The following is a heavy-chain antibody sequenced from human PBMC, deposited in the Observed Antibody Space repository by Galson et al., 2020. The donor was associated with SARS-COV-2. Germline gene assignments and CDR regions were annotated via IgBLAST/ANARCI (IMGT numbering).Heavy chain of an antibody. CDR3: AKDGGLWRYDFLTGSYPYFDY. Sequence: GESLKISCAASGFTFSSYAMSWVRQAPGKGLEWVSALSASGGSTYYADSVKGRFTISRDNSKNTLHLQMNSLRAEDTAVYYCAKDGGLWRYDFLTGSYPYFDYWGHGTLVTAPS. D-gene: IGHD3-9*01. CDR2: LSASGGST. J-gene: IGHJ4*01. CDR1: GFTFSSYA. V-gene: IGHV3-23*01.